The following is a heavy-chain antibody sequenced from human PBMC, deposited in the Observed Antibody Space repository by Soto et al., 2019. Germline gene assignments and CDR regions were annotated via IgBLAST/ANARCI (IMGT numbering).Heavy chain of an antibody. D-gene: IGHD1-7*01. J-gene: IGHJ4*02. CDR3: ARAVAGRVSSAWNWLDY. CDR2: IPRDGSIQ. V-gene: IGHV3-30-3*01. CDR1: GFTFSRYA. Sequence: QVQLVEYGGGVVQPGRSLRLSCAASGFTFSRYAMHWVRQAPGKGLEWVAVIPRDGSIQYYADSVRGRFTISRDNSENTLSLQMNSLRPEDAALHYCARAVAGRVSSAWNWLDYWCQGNLVTVSS.